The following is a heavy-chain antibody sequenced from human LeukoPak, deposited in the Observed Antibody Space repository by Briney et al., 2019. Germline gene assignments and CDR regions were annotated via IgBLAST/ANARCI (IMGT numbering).Heavy chain of an antibody. CDR3: ARRGDFFDY. CDR1: GGSISSYY. J-gene: IGHJ4*02. CDR2: IYYSGST. D-gene: IGHD2-21*02. Sequence: SETLSLTCTVSGGSISSYYWSWIRQPPGKGLEWIGCIYYSGSTNYNPSLKSRVTMSVDTSKNQFSLKLSSVTAADTAVYYCARRGDFFDYWGQGTLVTVSS. V-gene: IGHV4-59*12.